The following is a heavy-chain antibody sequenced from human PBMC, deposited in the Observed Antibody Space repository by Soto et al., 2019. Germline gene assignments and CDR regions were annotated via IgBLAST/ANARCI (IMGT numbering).Heavy chain of an antibody. Sequence: GGSLTLSCAASGFTFGTYDMHWVRQAPGKWLEWVAVISYDGSNQYYTNSVKGRFTISRDNSKNTLYLQMTSLRAEDTAVYYCAKAQTYCVTTTCARFYFGVDVWGQGXTVTGYS. D-gene: IGHD2-21*01. V-gene: IGHV3-30*18. CDR2: ISYDGSNQ. J-gene: IGHJ6*02. CDR1: GFTFGTYD. CDR3: AKAQTYCVTTTCARFYFGVDV.